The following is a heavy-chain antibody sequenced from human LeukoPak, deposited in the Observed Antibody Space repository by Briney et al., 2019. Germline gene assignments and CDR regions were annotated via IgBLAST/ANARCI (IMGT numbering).Heavy chain of an antibody. V-gene: IGHV4-39*01. CDR2: IYYSGST. J-gene: IGHJ4*02. Sequence: SETLSLTCTASGGSISSSSYYWGWIRQPPGKGLEWIGSIYYSGSTYYNPSLKSRVTISVDTSKNQFSLKLSSVTAADTAVYYCARQDGYNSLNFDYWGQGTLVTVSS. CDR3: ARQDGYNSLNFDY. CDR1: GGSISSSSYY. D-gene: IGHD5-24*01.